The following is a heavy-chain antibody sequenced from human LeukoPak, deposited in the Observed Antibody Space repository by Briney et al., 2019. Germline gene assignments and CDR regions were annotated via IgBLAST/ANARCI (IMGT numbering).Heavy chain of an antibody. CDR2: ISFDGNNK. D-gene: IGHD6-13*01. V-gene: IGHV3-30*18. Sequence: GGSLRLSCAASGFTFSTYGMHWVRQAPGKGLEWVAVISFDGNNKYYADSVKGRYTISRDNSKNTLYLQMNSLRVEDTAVYFCAKDRDWASSAGTDLDYWGQGTLVTVSS. CDR3: AKDRDWASSAGTDLDY. J-gene: IGHJ4*02. CDR1: GFTFSTYG.